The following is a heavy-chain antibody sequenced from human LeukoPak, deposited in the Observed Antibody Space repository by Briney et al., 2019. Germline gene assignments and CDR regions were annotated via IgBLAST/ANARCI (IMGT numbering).Heavy chain of an antibody. Sequence: PSQTLSLTCAVSGGSISSGTHYWNWIRQHPGQGLEWIGHIYNTGSAYYNPSLMSRVSISIDTSENQFSLKLSSVTAADTAVYYCASTHCASPSCYSYYYSGLDVWGQGTTVIVSS. CDR1: GGSISSGTHY. CDR3: ASTHCASPSCYSYYYSGLDV. J-gene: IGHJ6*02. CDR2: IYNTGSA. V-gene: IGHV4-31*11. D-gene: IGHD2-2*01.